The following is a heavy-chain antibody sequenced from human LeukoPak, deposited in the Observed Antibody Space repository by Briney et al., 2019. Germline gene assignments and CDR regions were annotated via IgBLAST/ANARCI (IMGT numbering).Heavy chain of an antibody. Sequence: GESLKISCRGSGYRFTSYWIGWVRLMPGKGLEWVGIIYPGDSDTRYSPSFQGQVTISADKSISTAYLQWSSLKASDTAMYYCARIAQKGYSSIPGYYFDYWGQGTLVTVSS. CDR3: ARIAQKGYSSIPGYYFDY. V-gene: IGHV5-51*01. CDR1: GYRFTSYW. J-gene: IGHJ4*02. CDR2: IYPGDSDT. D-gene: IGHD6-13*01.